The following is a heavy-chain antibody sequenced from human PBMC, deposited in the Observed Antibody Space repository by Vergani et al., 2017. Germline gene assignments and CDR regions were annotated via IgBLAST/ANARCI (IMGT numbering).Heavy chain of an antibody. V-gene: IGHV3-21*05. Sequence: EVQLVESGGGLVQPGGSLRLSCAASGFTFSSYSMNWVRQAPGKGLEWVSYISSSSSYIYYADSVKGRFTISRDNAKNSLYLQMNSLRAEDTAVYYCARATGTKRNDAFDIWGQGTMVTVSS. CDR3: ARATGTKRNDAFDI. CDR1: GFTFSSYS. CDR2: ISSSSSYI. D-gene: IGHD1-1*01. J-gene: IGHJ3*02.